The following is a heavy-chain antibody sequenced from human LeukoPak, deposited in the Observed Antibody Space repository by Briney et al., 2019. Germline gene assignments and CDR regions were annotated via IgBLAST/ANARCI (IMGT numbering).Heavy chain of an antibody. CDR2: ISGSGGST. J-gene: IGHJ4*02. Sequence: GSLRLSCAASGFTFSSYAMSWVRQAPGKGLEWVSAISGSGGSTYYADSVKGRFTISRDNAKNSLYLQMNSLRAEDTAVYYCAREFLVDHYDSSGYYGFDYWGQGTLVTVSS. D-gene: IGHD3-22*01. CDR3: AREFLVDHYDSSGYYGFDY. CDR1: GFTFSSYA. V-gene: IGHV3-23*01.